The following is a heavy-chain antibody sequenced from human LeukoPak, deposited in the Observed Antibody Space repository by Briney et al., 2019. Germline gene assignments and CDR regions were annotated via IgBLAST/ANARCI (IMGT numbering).Heavy chain of an antibody. D-gene: IGHD3-9*01. Sequence: SETLSLTCAVSGGSITSSNWWSWVRQPPGKGLEWIGSIYYSGSTYYNPSLKSRVTISVDTSKNQFPLKLSSVTAADTAMYYCARHIDGILTGYYKWGQGTLVIVSS. J-gene: IGHJ4*02. V-gene: IGHV4-39*01. CDR2: IYYSGST. CDR1: GGSITSSNW. CDR3: ARHIDGILTGYYK.